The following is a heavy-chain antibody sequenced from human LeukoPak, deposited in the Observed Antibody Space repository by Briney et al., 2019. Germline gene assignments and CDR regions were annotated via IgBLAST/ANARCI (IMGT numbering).Heavy chain of an antibody. D-gene: IGHD6-13*01. J-gene: IGHJ4*02. V-gene: IGHV1-18*01. Sequence: ASVKVSCKASGYTFTSYGITWVRQAPGQGLEWMGWISAYNGNTNYAQKLQGRVTMTTDTSTSTAYMELRSLRSDDTAVYYCARDQGVYSIAFSDYWGQGTLVTVSS. CDR1: GYTFTSYG. CDR2: ISAYNGNT. CDR3: ARDQGVYSIAFSDY.